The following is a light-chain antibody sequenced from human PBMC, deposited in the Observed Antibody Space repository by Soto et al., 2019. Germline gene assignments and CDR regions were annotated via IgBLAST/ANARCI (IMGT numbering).Light chain of an antibody. CDR2: EGT. V-gene: IGLV2-23*01. CDR1: SGDVGGYNL. Sequence: QSALTQPASMSGSPGQSIFISCAGTSGDVGGYNLFSWYQQYPDKAPKLIIYEGTKRPSGVSNRFSGSWSGNTASLTISGLKSEDEADYYCCARADTSSVLFGGGTKLTVL. J-gene: IGLJ2*01. CDR3: CARADTSSVL.